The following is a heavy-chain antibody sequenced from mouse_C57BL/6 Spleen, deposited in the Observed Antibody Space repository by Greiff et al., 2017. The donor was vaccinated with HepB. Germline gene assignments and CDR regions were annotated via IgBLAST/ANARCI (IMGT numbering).Heavy chain of an antibody. CDR3: TRGKGFAY. Sequence: EVKLQESGGGLVQPGGSMKLSCVASGFTFSNYWMNWVRQSPEKGLEWVAQIRLKSDNYATHYAESVKGRFTISRDDSKSSVYLQMNNLRAEDTGIYYCTRGKGFAYWGQGTLVTVSA. CDR1: GFTFSNYW. V-gene: IGHV6-3*01. CDR2: IRLKSDNYAT. J-gene: IGHJ3*01.